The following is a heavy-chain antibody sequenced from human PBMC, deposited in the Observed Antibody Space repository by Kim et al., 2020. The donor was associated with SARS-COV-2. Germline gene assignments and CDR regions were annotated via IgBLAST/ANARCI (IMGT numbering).Heavy chain of an antibody. V-gene: IGHV4-59*08. J-gene: IGHJ3*02. CDR2: IYYSGST. CDR3: ARIAYCGGDCYNPDDAFDI. CDR1: GGSISSYY. Sequence: SETLSLTCTVSGGSISSYYWSWIRQPPGKGLEWIGYIYYSGSTNYNPSLKSRVTISVDTSKNQFSLKLSSVTAADTAVYYCARIAYCGGDCYNPDDAFDIWGQGTMVTVSS. D-gene: IGHD2-21*02.